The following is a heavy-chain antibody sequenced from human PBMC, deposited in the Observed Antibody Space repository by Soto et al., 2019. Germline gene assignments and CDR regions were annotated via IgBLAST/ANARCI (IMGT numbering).Heavy chain of an antibody. CDR1: GGSISSYY. J-gene: IGHJ5*02. D-gene: IGHD3-10*01. CDR3: AREVGGWFDP. CDR2: IYYSGST. Sequence: PSETLSLTYTVSGGSISSYYWSWIRQPPGKGQEWIGYIYYSGSTNYTPSLKGRVTITVDTSKSQFYLELSSVAAADTAVYYCAREVGGWFDPWGQGTLVTVSS. V-gene: IGHV4-59*01.